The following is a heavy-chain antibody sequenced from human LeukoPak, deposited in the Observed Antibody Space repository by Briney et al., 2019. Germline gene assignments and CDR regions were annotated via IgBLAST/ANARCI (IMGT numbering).Heavy chain of an antibody. CDR3: ARGGSPIFYYYIDV. CDR2: ISTYNGNT. CDR1: GYTFTNYG. Sequence: ASVKVSCKATGYTFTNYGISWVRQAPGQGLEWMGWISTYNGNTNYAQKLQGRVTMTTDTSTSTAYMELRSLRSDDTAVYYCARGGSPIFYYYIDVWGKGTTVTISS. V-gene: IGHV1-18*01. J-gene: IGHJ6*03. D-gene: IGHD2-2*01.